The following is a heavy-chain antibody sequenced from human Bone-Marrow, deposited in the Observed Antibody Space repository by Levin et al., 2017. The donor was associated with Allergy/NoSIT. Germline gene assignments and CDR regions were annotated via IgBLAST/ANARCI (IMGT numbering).Heavy chain of an antibody. D-gene: IGHD1-26*01. CDR3: AKEGFQSGTGPSVGNYFDY. CDR2: ISDVAYST. V-gene: IGHV3-23*01. J-gene: IGHJ4*02. CDR1: GFTFSDYA. Sequence: GGSLRLSCAASGFTFSDYAISWVRQAPGKGLEWVSTISDVAYSTYYANSGTFYADSVKGRFTISRDNSKNTVSLQMNSLRGDDTAVYYCAKEGFQSGTGPSVGNYFDYWGRGTLVTVSS.